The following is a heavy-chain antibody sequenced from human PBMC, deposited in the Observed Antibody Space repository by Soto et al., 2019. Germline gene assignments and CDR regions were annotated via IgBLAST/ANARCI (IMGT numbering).Heavy chain of an antibody. Sequence: SETLSLTCAVSGGSISSSNWWSWVRQPPGKGLEWIGEIYHSGSTNYNPSLKSRVTISVDKSKNQFSLKLSSVTAADTAVYYCAGSLYYYDSSGYFHYYYGMDVWGQGTTVTVSS. J-gene: IGHJ6*02. CDR1: GGSISSSNW. CDR3: AGSLYYYDSSGYFHYYYGMDV. CDR2: IYHSGST. V-gene: IGHV4-4*02. D-gene: IGHD3-22*01.